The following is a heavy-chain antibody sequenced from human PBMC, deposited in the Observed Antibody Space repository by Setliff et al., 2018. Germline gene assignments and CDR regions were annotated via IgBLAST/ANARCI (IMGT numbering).Heavy chain of an antibody. CDR1: GGSLSADYY. V-gene: IGHV4-61*09. D-gene: IGHD3-22*01. CDR2: VHPDGST. J-gene: IGHJ4*02. CDR3: ARHRRDSSGNYFVGLYYFDY. Sequence: SETLSLTCTVSGGSLSADYYWSWIRQPAGKGLEWIGHVHPDGSTNYNPSLYSRLIISVDTSKNQFSLKLTSVTAADTAVYYCARHRRDSSGNYFVGLYYFDYWGQGTPVTVSS.